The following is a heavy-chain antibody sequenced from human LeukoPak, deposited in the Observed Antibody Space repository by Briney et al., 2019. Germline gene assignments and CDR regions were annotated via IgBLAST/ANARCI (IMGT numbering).Heavy chain of an antibody. CDR2: IYYSGST. J-gene: IGHJ6*02. V-gene: IGHV4-30-4*01. CDR1: GGSINSGDYY. CDR3: ASRPWGYCSGGSCYGGVFY. Sequence: PSQTLSLTCTVSGGSINSGDYYWNWIRQPPGKGLEWIGFIYYSGSTFYNPSLKSRVTILADTSKNQFSLKLKSMTAADTAVYYCASRPWGYCSGGSCYGGVFYWGQGTTVTVSS. D-gene: IGHD2-15*01.